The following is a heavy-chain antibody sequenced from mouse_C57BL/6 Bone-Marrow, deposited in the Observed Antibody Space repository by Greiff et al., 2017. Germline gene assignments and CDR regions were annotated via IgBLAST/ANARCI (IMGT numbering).Heavy chain of an antibody. CDR2: INPNNGGT. Sequence: VQLQQSGPELVKPGASVKIPCKASGYTFTDYNMDWVKQSHGKSLEWIGDINPNNGGTIYNQKFKGKATLTVDKSSSTAYMELRSLTSEDTAVYYCAREYYGSSSQGFAYWGQGTLVTVSA. CDR1: GYTFTDYN. CDR3: AREYYGSSSQGFAY. V-gene: IGHV1-18*01. J-gene: IGHJ3*01. D-gene: IGHD1-1*01.